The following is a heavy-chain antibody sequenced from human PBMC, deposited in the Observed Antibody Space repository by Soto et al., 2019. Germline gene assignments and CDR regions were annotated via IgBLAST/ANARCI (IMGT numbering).Heavy chain of an antibody. J-gene: IGHJ4*02. CDR3: AVAKRRCSGDNCHGMDS. V-gene: IGHV3-30*03. CDR1: GISFSYYV. Sequence: GGSLRLSCTVSGISFSYYVMHWVRRAPDKGLEWVAVISFDGGNKYHAESVKGRFSISRDNFKNSVYLQMNNLRPKDTAVYYCAVAKRRCSGDNCHGMDSWGQGTLVTVSS. D-gene: IGHD2-15*01. CDR2: ISFDGGNK.